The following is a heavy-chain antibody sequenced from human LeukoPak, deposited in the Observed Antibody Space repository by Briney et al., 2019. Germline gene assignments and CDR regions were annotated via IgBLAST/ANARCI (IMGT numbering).Heavy chain of an antibody. V-gene: IGHV3-11*01. J-gene: IGHJ4*02. CDR2: ISSSGSTI. D-gene: IGHD3-22*01. CDR3: AGDPNKGSSGYFDY. Sequence: GGSLRLSCAASGFTFSDYYMSWIRQAPGKGLEWASYISSSGSTIYYADSVKGRFTISRDNAKNSLYLQMNSLRAEDTAVYYCAGDPNKGSSGYFDYWGQGTLVTVSS. CDR1: GFTFSDYY.